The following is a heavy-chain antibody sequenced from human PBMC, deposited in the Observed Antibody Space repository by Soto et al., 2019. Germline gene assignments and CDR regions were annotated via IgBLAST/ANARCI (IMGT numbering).Heavy chain of an antibody. J-gene: IGHJ6*02. CDR1: GCNFSSYG. CDR2: ISNDGSNK. D-gene: IGHD5-18*01. V-gene: IGHV3-30*18. CDR3: AKDQRPGGYSYGYMDV. Sequence: SRCRAASGCNFSSYGMHWIRQGPGKGLEWVAVISNDGSNKYYADSVKGRFTISRDNSKNTLYLQMNSLRAEDTAVYYCAKDQRPGGYSYGYMDVWGQGTTVTVSS.